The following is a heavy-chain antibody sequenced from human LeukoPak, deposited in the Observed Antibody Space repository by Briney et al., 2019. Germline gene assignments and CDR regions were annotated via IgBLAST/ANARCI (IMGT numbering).Heavy chain of an antibody. V-gene: IGHV3-48*03. CDR3: AIDRVTMIGGAVVC. CDR2: ISSGSGTTT. CDR1: GFIFSSYE. D-gene: IGHD3-10*01. J-gene: IGHJ4*02. Sequence: GGSLSLSCAASGFIFSSYEMNWVRQAPGKGLEWVSYISSGSGTTTYYADSVRGRFTISRDNAKNSLYLQMNFLRAEDTAVYYCAIDRVTMIGGAVVCWGQGTLVTVSS.